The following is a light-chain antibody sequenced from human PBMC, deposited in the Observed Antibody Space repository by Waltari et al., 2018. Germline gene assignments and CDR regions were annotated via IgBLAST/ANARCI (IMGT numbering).Light chain of an antibody. V-gene: IGLV4-69*01. Sequence: QLVLTQSPSASASLGASVKLTCTLSSGHSSNIIEWHQQQPEKGPRYLMKVNSDGRHSKGDGIPDRFSGSSSGAERYLTISSLQSEDEADYYCETGGHGTWVFGGGTKLTVL. CDR3: ETGGHGTWV. J-gene: IGLJ3*02. CDR1: SGHSSNI. CDR2: VNSDGRH.